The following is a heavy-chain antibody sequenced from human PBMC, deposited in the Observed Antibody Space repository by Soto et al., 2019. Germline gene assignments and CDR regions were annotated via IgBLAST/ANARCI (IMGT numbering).Heavy chain of an antibody. V-gene: IGHV4-39*01. CDR2: IYYSGST. J-gene: IGHJ5*02. Sequence: PSETLSLTCTVSGGSISSSSYYWGWIRQPPGKGLEWIGSIYYSGSTYYNPSLKSRVTISVDTSKNQFSLKLSSVTAADTAVYYCASTYYYGSGSSPSWFDPWGQGTLVTVSS. CDR1: GGSISSSSYY. D-gene: IGHD3-10*01. CDR3: ASTYYYGSGSSPSWFDP.